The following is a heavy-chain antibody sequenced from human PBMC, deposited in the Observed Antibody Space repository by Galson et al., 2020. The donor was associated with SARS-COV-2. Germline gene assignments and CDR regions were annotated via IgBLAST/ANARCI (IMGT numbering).Heavy chain of an antibody. J-gene: IGHJ6*02. V-gene: IGHV3-30*18. CDR1: GFTFSSYG. Sequence: TGGSLRLSCAASGFTFSSYGVHWVRQAPGKGLEWVAVISYDGSNKYYADSVKGRFTISRDNSKNTLYLQMNSLRAEDTAVYYCAKAYYYDSSGYYSYYYGMDVWGQGTTVTVSS. CDR3: AKAYYYDSSGYYSYYYGMDV. D-gene: IGHD3-22*01. CDR2: ISYDGSNK.